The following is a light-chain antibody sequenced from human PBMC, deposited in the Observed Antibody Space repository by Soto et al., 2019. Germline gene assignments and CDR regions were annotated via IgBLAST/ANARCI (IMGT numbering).Light chain of an antibody. CDR3: SSYTGSSTLNV. V-gene: IGLV2-14*01. J-gene: IGLJ1*01. CDR1: SSDVGGYNY. Sequence: QSALTQPASVSGSPGQSITISCTGTSSDVGGYNYVSWYQQHPGKAPKLMIYDVSNRPSGVSNRVSGSKSGNTASLTISGLQAEDEADYYCSSYTGSSTLNVFGNGTQLTVL. CDR2: DVS.